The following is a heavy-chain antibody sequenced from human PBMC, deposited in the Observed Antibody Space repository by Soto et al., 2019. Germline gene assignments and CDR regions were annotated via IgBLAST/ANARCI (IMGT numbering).Heavy chain of an antibody. CDR1: GGSFSGYY. Sequence: VQLQQWGAGLLKPSETLSLTCAVYGGSFSGYYWSWIRQPPGKGLEWIGEINHSGSTNYNPSLKSRVTISVDTSKSHFPLKLSAVTAADTAVDYCATGVLELLRSRKAYYYYGMDVSGQGTTVTVSS. CDR3: ATGVLELLRSRKAYYYYGMDV. J-gene: IGHJ6*02. CDR2: INHSGST. V-gene: IGHV4-34*01. D-gene: IGHD1-7*01.